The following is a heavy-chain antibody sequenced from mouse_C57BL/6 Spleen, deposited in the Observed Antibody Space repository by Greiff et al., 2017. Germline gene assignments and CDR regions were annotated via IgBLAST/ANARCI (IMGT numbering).Heavy chain of an antibody. D-gene: IGHD2-4*01. J-gene: IGHJ4*01. CDR1: GYTLPSYW. V-gene: IGHV1-74*01. Sequence: QAQLQQPGAELVKPGASVKVSCKASGYTLPSYWMHWVKQRPGQGLEWIGRIHPSDSDTNYNQKLKGKATLTVDKSSSTSYMLLSILSSEYSAFYYCAIRYDYDSYAMDYWGQGTSVTVSS. CDR2: IHPSDSDT. CDR3: AIRYDYDSYAMDY.